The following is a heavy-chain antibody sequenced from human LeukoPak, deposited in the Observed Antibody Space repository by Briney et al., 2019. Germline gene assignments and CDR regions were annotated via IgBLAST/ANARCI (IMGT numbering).Heavy chain of an antibody. V-gene: IGHV4-4*07. J-gene: IGHJ4*02. CDR3: AREVRAYSSSWYVFDY. CDR1: GGSISSYY. D-gene: IGHD6-13*01. Sequence: LETLSLTCTVSGGSISSYYWSWIRQPAGKGLEWIGRIYTSGSTNYNPSLKSRVTMSVDTSKNQFSLKLSSVTAADTAVYYCAREVRAYSSSWYVFDYWGQGTLVTVSS. CDR2: IYTSGST.